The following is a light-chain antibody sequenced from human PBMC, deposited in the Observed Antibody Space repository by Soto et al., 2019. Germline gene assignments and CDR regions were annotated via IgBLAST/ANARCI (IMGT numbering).Light chain of an antibody. Sequence: DIEMTQSPSTLSANVGDRVTITCRASQSISSWLAWYQQKPGKAPKPLIYKASTLKSGVPSRFSGSGSGTDFTFTISNLQPEDFATYYCQQYDSLPFTFGPGTKVDIK. CDR2: KAS. CDR1: QSISSW. V-gene: IGKV1-5*03. J-gene: IGKJ3*01. CDR3: QQYDSLPFT.